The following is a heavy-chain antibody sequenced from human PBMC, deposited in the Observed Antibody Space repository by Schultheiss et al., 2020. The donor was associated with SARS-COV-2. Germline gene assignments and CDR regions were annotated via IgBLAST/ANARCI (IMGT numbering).Heavy chain of an antibody. CDR1: GGSISSYY. J-gene: IGHJ6*02. Sequence: SETLSLTCTVSGGSISSYYWSWIRQPAGKGLEWIGRIYTSGSTNYNPSLKSRVTMSVDTSKNQFSLKLSSVTAADTAVYYCARQEKQWLHYYYYGMDVWGQGTTVTVSS. D-gene: IGHD6-19*01. CDR3: ARQEKQWLHYYYYGMDV. V-gene: IGHV4-4*07. CDR2: IYTSGST.